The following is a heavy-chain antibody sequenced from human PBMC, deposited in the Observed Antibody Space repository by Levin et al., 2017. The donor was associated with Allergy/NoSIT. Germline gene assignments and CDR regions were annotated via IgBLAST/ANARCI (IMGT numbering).Heavy chain of an antibody. CDR2: IRSKAYGGTT. J-gene: IGHJ5*02. Sequence: GGSLRLSCTASGFTFGDYAMSWFRQAPGKGLEWVGFIRSKAYGGTTEYAASVKGRFTISRDDSKSIAYLQMNSLKTEDTAVYYCTRVWGAYCGGDCFGSFDPWGQGTLVTVSS. V-gene: IGHV3-49*03. D-gene: IGHD2-21*02. CDR1: GFTFGDYA. CDR3: TRVWGAYCGGDCFGSFDP.